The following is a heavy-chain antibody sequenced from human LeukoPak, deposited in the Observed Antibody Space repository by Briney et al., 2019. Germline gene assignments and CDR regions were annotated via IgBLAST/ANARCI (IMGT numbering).Heavy chain of an antibody. J-gene: IGHJ4*02. CDR1: GYTFTSYD. Sequence: ASVKVSCKASGYTFTSYDINWVRQATGQGLEWMGWMNPNSGNTGYAQKFQGRVTMTRNTSISTAYMELSSLRSEDTGVYFCARVEPTEGVGYYFEYWGQGTLVNVSS. D-gene: IGHD3-3*01. V-gene: IGHV1-8*01. CDR2: MNPNSGNT. CDR3: ARVEPTEGVGYYFEY.